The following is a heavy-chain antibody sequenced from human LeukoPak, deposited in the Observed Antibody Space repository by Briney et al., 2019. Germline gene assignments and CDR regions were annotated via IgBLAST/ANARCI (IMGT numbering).Heavy chain of an antibody. Sequence: SETLSLTCTVSGASVSSASYWTWIRQPPGKGVEWIAHIYNGVNTNYNPSLKSRVTISVDTSKNQFSLKLSSVTAADTAVYYCARDKVDIVATVDYYYGMDVWGQGTTVTVSS. CDR3: ARDKVDIVATVDYYYGMDV. CDR1: GASVSSASY. J-gene: IGHJ6*02. CDR2: IYNGVNT. V-gene: IGHV4-61*01. D-gene: IGHD5-12*01.